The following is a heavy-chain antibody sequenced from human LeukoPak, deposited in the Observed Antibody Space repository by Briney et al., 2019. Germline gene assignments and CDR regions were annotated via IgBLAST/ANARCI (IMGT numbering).Heavy chain of an antibody. CDR3: ARDRILTGSQFDY. D-gene: IGHD3-9*01. CDR2: IIPIFGTA. J-gene: IGHJ4*02. CDR1: GGTLSSYA. Sequence: GASVKVSCKASGGTLSSYAISWVRQAPGQGLEWMGGIIPIFGTANYAQKFQGRVTITADESTSTAYMELSSLRSGDTAVYYCARDRILTGSQFDYWGQGTLVTVSS. V-gene: IGHV1-69*13.